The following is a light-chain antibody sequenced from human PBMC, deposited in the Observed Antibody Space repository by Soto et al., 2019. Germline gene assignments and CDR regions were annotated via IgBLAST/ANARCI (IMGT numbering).Light chain of an antibody. CDR2: KAS. CDR1: QSINAW. CDR3: QQYNSYPWT. V-gene: IGKV1-5*03. Sequence: DIQVTQSPSTLSASVGDRVTITCRASQSINAWLAWYQQKPGKAPHLLIHKASSLESGVPSRFSGSGSGTEFTLTISSLQPADSATYYCQQYNSYPWTFGQGTKVEIK. J-gene: IGKJ1*01.